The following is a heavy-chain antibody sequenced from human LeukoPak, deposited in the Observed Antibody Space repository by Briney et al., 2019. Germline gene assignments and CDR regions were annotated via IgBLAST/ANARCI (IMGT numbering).Heavy chain of an antibody. Sequence: GGSLRLSCTASGFIFNKYWMSWARQAPGKGLEWVSGIIGGGGSTYYADSVKGRFTISGDNSRNTLFLQMNSLRAEDTAVYYCAHGAMYQLDYWGQGTLVTVSS. V-gene: IGHV3-23*01. CDR1: GFIFNKYW. J-gene: IGHJ4*02. CDR3: AHGAMYQLDY. D-gene: IGHD2-2*01. CDR2: IIGGGGST.